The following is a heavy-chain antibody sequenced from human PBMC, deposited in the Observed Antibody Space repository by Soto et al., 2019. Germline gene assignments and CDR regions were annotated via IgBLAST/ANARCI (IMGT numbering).Heavy chain of an antibody. Sequence: PSETLSLTCAFYGVSFSCYYLILLRQPPGKGLEWIGEINHSGSTNYNPSLKSRVTISVDTSKNQFSLKLSSVTAADTAVYYCARRYSDIVVVPAAPFDYWGQGTLVTVSS. J-gene: IGHJ4*02. CDR2: INHSGST. CDR1: GVSFSCYY. D-gene: IGHD2-2*01. CDR3: ARRYSDIVVVPAAPFDY. V-gene: IGHV4-34*01.